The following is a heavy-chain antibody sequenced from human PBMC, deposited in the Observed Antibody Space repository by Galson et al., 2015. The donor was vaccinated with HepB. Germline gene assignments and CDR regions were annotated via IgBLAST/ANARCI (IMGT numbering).Heavy chain of an antibody. CDR2: IIPIFGTA. D-gene: IGHD3-3*01. CDR3: GYYDFWSGYSHYYYGMDV. V-gene: IGHV1-69*06. CDR1: GGTFSSYA. J-gene: IGHJ6*02. Sequence: SVKVSCKASGGTFSSYAISWVRQAPGQGLEWMGGIIPIFGTANYAQKFQGRVTITAGKSTSTAYMELSSLRSDDTAVYYCGYYDFWSGYSHYYYGMDVWGQGTTVTVSS.